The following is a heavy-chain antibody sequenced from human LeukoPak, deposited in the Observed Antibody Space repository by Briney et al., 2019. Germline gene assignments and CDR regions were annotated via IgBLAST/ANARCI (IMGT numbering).Heavy chain of an antibody. CDR3: ARSTGSTMFIDY. J-gene: IGHJ4*02. D-gene: IGHD3-10*02. Sequence: KSSETLSLTYTVSGGSISPYYWSWIRQPPGKGLEWLGYIYYSGNTEYKPSLKSRVAMSVDTSKNQFSLRLSSVTAADTAVYYCARSTGSTMFIDYWGQGTLVTVSS. CDR2: IYYSGNT. CDR1: GGSISPYY. V-gene: IGHV4-59*01.